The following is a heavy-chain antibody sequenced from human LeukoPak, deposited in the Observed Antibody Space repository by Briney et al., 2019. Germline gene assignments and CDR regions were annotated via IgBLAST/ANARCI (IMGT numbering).Heavy chain of an antibody. Sequence: KPGGSLRLXCAASGFTFSSYSMNWVRQAPGKGLEWVSSISSSGSSMFYADSVKGRFTISRDNAKNSLYLQMNSLRAEDTALYYCARDYLVVPAAMWWFDPRGPGTLVTVSS. J-gene: IGHJ5*02. CDR3: ARDYLVVPAAMWWFDP. D-gene: IGHD2-2*01. V-gene: IGHV3-21*01. CDR1: GFTFSSYS. CDR2: ISSSGSSM.